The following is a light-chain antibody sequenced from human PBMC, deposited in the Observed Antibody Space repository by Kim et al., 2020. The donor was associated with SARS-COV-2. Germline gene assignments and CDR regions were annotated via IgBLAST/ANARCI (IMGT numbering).Light chain of an antibody. CDR2: ETS. J-gene: IGKJ4*01. CDR1: QSVGNS. Sequence: VSPGERAALSCRGSQSVGNSLAGFQQKPGQAPRLLIFETSNRDTGIPARFSGSGSGTGFTLTISSLEPEDFAGDYCQQRYDWPLTFGGGTKVEIK. V-gene: IGKV3-11*01. CDR3: QQRYDWPLT.